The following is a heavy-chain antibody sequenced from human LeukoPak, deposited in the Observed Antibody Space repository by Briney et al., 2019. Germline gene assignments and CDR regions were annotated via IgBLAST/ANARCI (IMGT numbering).Heavy chain of an antibody. CDR3: AKEGPGPSSSWYSVDY. V-gene: IGHV3-23*01. J-gene: IGHJ4*02. D-gene: IGHD6-13*01. Sequence: PGGSLRLSCAASGFTFSSYAMSWVRQAPGKGLEWVSAISGSGGSTYYADSVKGRFTISRDNSKNTLYLQMNSLRAEDTAVYYCAKEGPGPSSSWYSVDYWGQGTLVTVSS. CDR1: GFTFSSYA. CDR2: ISGSGGST.